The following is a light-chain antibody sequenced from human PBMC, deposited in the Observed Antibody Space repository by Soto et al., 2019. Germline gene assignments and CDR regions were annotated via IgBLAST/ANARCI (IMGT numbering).Light chain of an antibody. CDR2: GAS. CDR1: QSISDT. J-gene: IGKJ2*01. V-gene: IGKV3-15*01. CDR3: QQYDKWPLFT. Sequence: EIVMTQSPATLSVSPGGRATLSCRASQSISDTLAWYQQKPGQAPRLLIHGASTRATGFPARFSGSGSGTDFTLTISSLQSEDFAVYYCQQYDKWPLFTFGQGTKLEIK.